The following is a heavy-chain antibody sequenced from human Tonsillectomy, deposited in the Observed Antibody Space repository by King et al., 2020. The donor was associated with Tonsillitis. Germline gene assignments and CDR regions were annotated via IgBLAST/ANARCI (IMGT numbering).Heavy chain of an antibody. CDR1: GGSISSSSYY. CDR2: IYYSGST. CDR3: ARLPTYSSSWLHYYGMDV. J-gene: IGHJ6*02. V-gene: IGHV4-39*01. D-gene: IGHD6-13*01. Sequence: QLQESGPGLVKPSETLSLTCTVSGGSISSSSYYWGWIRQPPGKGLEWIGSIYYSGSTSYNPSLKSRVTISVDTSKNHFSLKLSSVTAADTAVYYCARLPTYSSSWLHYYGMDVWGQGTTVTVSS.